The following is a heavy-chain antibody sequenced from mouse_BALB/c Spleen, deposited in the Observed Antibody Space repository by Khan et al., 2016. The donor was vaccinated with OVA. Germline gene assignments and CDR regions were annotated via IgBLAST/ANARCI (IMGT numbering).Heavy chain of an antibody. CDR3: ARFEASNYAMGY. CDR2: IWGDGIT. CDR1: GFSLTSNG. V-gene: IGHV2-3*01. J-gene: IGHJ4*01. Sequence: QVQLKQSGPGLVAPSQSLSITCTVSGFSLTSNGVSWVRQPPGKGLEWLGVIWGDGITNSHSALISRLSISKDNSKSQVFLKLNSLQTDDTSTYCCARFEASNYAMGYWGQGTSVTVSS.